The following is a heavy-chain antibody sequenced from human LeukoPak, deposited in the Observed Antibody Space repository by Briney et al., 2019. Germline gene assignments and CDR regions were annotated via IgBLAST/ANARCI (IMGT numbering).Heavy chain of an antibody. Sequence: SETLSLTCAVYGGSFSGYYWSWIRQPPGKGLEWIGETNHSGSTNYNPSLKSRVTISVDTSKNQFSLQLNSVTPEDTAVYYCARDKKNGSWYRADYWGQGILVTVSS. CDR1: GGSFSGYY. V-gene: IGHV4-34*01. J-gene: IGHJ4*02. CDR3: ARDKKNGSWYRADY. D-gene: IGHD6-13*01. CDR2: TNHSGST.